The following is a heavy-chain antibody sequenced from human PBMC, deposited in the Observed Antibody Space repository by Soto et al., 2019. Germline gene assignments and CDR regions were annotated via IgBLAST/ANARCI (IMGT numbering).Heavy chain of an antibody. Sequence: GGSLRLSCSSSGFTFSSYAMHLVRQAPGKGLEYVSSISTNGGSTHYADSVKGRFTISRDNSKNTQYLQMSSLRADDTAVYYCVKGEYYYDSSGYYPFDYWGQGTLVTVSS. CDR2: ISTNGGST. CDR3: VKGEYYYDSSGYYPFDY. D-gene: IGHD3-22*01. CDR1: GFTFSSYA. J-gene: IGHJ4*02. V-gene: IGHV3-64D*06.